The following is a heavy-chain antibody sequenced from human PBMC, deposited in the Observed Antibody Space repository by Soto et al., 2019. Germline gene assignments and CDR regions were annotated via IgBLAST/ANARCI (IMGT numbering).Heavy chain of an antibody. CDR3: ARDSSSSGGAFDI. D-gene: IGHD6-6*01. CDR1: GGSVSGYY. Sequence: PSETLSLTCAVYGGSVSGYYWSWIRQPPGKGLEWIGEINHSGSTNYNPSLKSRVTISVDTSKNQFSLKLSSVTAADTAVYYCARDSSSSGGAFDIWGQGTMVTVSS. J-gene: IGHJ3*02. CDR2: INHSGST. V-gene: IGHV4-34*01.